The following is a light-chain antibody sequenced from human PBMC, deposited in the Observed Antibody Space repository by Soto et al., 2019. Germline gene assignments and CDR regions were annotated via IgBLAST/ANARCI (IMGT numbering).Light chain of an antibody. V-gene: IGKV3-15*01. CDR1: QSVSSN. J-gene: IGKJ1*01. CDR3: QQYNKWPPTWT. CDR2: GAS. Sequence: EIVMTQSPATLSVSPGERATLSCRASQSVSSNLAWHQQKPGQAPRLLIYGASTRATGIPARFSGSGSGTEFTLTISSLQSEDFAVYYCQQYNKWPPTWTFGQGTKVEIK.